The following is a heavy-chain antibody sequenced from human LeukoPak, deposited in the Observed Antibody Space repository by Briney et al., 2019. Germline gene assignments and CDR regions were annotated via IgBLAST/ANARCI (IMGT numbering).Heavy chain of an antibody. V-gene: IGHV1-69*13. CDR3: ARGRSIAARFYFDY. J-gene: IGHJ4*02. D-gene: IGHD6-6*01. Sequence: ASVKVSCKASGGTFSSYAISWVRQSPGQGFEWMGGIIPIFGTANYAQKFQGRVTITADESTSTAYMELSSLRSEDTAVYYCARGRSIAARFYFDYWGQGTLVTVSS. CDR1: GGTFSSYA. CDR2: IIPIFGTA.